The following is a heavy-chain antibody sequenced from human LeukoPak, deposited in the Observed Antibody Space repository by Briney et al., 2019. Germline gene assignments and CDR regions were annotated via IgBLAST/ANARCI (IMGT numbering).Heavy chain of an antibody. CDR3: ATSSSGSYYNFDP. CDR2: IYHTGSK. J-gene: IGHJ5*02. CDR1: GASINNYY. Sequence: SETLSLTCFVSGASINNYYWTWIRQSPGKGLEWIGFIYHTGSKSYNPSVESRVTISLDTSKNQFSLKLTSVTAADTAVYYCATSSSGSYYNFDPWGQGTLLSVS. V-gene: IGHV4-59*01. D-gene: IGHD3-10*01.